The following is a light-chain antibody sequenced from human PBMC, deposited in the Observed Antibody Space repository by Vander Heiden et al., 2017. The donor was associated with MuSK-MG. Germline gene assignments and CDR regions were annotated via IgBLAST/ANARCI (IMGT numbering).Light chain of an antibody. CDR3: QQEDSSPFT. J-gene: IGKJ2*01. V-gene: IGKV1-8*01. CDR2: AAS. Sequence: AIRMTQSPSSFSASTGDRVTITCRASQGISSYLAWYQQKPGKAPKLLIYAASTLQSGVPSRFSGSGSGTDFTLTISCLQSEDFATYYCQQEDSSPFTFGQGTKMXIK. CDR1: QGISSY.